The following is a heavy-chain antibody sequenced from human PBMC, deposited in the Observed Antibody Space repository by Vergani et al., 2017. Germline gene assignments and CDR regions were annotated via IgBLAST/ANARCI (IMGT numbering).Heavy chain of an antibody. J-gene: IGHJ6*02. CDR1: GYTFTGYY. D-gene: IGHD2-2*01. CDR2: INPNSGRT. Sequence: QVQLVQSGAEVKKPGASVKVSCKASGYTFTGYYMHWVRQAPGQGLEWMGWINPNSGRTNYAQKFQGRVTMTRDTSISTACMELSRLRSDDTAVYYCAREYCSSTSCTQYYYYYYGMDVWGQGTTVTVSS. V-gene: IGHV1-2*02. CDR3: AREYCSSTSCTQYYYYYYGMDV.